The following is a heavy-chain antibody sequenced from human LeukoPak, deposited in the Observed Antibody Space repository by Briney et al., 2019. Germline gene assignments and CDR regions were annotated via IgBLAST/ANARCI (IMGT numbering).Heavy chain of an antibody. Sequence: PGGSLRLSCAASGFTFSSYGMHWVRQAPGKGLEWVAVIWYDGSNKYYADSVKGRFTISRDNSKSTLYLQMNSLRAEDTAVYYCAKDKRWELPTTLFDYWGQGTLVTVSS. J-gene: IGHJ4*02. CDR3: AKDKRWELPTTLFDY. CDR1: GFTFSSYG. CDR2: IWYDGSNK. V-gene: IGHV3-33*06. D-gene: IGHD1-26*01.